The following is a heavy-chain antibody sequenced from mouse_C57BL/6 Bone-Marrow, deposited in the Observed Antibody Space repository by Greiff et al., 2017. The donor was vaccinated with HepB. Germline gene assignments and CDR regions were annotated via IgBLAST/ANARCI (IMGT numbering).Heavy chain of an antibody. J-gene: IGHJ2*01. CDR3: TTDYDYDVDY. V-gene: IGHV14-4*01. Sequence: VQLKQSGAELVRPGASVKLSCTASGFNIKDDYMHWVKQRPEQGLEWIGWIDPENGDTEYASKFQGKATITADTSSNTAYLQLSSLTSEDTAVYYCTTDYDYDVDYWGQGTTLTVSS. CDR1: GFNIKDDY. D-gene: IGHD2-4*01. CDR2: IDPENGDT.